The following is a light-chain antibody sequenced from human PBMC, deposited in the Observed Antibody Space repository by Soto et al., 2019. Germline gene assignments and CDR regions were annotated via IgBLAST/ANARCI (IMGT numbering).Light chain of an antibody. Sequence: ALTQPPSASGSPGQSVTISCTGTSSDVGAYIFVSWYQQHPGKAPKLLIYDVNRRPPGVPDRFFGSKSGNTASLTVSGLQAEDEADYYCVSFAGGTYVFGTGTRSPS. CDR3: VSFAGGTYV. CDR2: DVN. J-gene: IGLJ1*01. V-gene: IGLV2-8*01. CDR1: SSDVGAYIF.